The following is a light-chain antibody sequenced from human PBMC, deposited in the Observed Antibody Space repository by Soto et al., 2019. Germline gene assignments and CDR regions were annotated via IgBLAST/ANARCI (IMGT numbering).Light chain of an antibody. V-gene: IGKV3-15*01. CDR1: ETVATN. CDR2: GAS. CDR3: QQYKNWPHT. J-gene: IGKJ1*01. Sequence: EVVMTQSPATLSVSPGERATLSCWASETVATNLAWYQQKPGQAPRLLIYGASFTAAGVPARFSGSGSGTEFTLTISSLQSEDFAVYYCQQYKNWPHTFGQGTKVDI.